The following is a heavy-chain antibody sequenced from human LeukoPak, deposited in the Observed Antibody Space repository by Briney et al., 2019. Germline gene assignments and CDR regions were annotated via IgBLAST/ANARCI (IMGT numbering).Heavy chain of an antibody. V-gene: IGHV4-30-2*01. CDR3: ARDLRVAATNWFDP. Sequence: SETLSLTCAVSGGSISSGGYSWSWIRQPPGKGLEWIGYIYHSGSTYYNPSLKSRVTISVDRSKNQFSLKLSSVTAADTAVYYCARDLRVAATNWFDPWGQGTLVTVSS. J-gene: IGHJ5*02. CDR2: IYHSGST. D-gene: IGHD2-15*01. CDR1: GGSISSGGYS.